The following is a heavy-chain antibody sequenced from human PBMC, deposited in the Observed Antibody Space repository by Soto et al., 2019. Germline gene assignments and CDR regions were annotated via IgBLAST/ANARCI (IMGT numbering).Heavy chain of an antibody. D-gene: IGHD6-6*01. CDR3: AKGKRIAARPNYYYYGVDV. J-gene: IGHJ6*02. Sequence: GGSLRLSCAASGFTFSNYAMSWVRQATGKGLEWVSGISSSGGSTYYADSVKGRFTISRDNSENTLYLQMSSLRGEDTAIYYCAKGKRIAARPNYYYYGVDVWGHGTTVTVSS. CDR1: GFTFSNYA. V-gene: IGHV3-23*01. CDR2: ISSSGGST.